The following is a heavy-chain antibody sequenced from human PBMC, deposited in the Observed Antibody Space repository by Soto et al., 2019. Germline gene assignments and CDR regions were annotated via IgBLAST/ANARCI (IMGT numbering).Heavy chain of an antibody. V-gene: IGHV1-8*01. CDR1: GYTFTSYD. D-gene: IGHD6-19*01. J-gene: IGHJ2*01. CDR2: MNPNSGNT. Sequence: ASVKVSCKASGYTFTSYDINWVRQATGQGLEWMGWMNPNSGNTGYAQKFQGRVTMTRNTSISTAYMELSSLRSEDTAVYYCARRPRLWQSQHWYFDLWGRGTLVTVSS. CDR3: ARRPRLWQSQHWYFDL.